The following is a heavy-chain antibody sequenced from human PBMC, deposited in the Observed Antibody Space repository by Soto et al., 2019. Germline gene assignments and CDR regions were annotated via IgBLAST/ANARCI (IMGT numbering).Heavy chain of an antibody. Sequence: SETLSLTCAVSGDSVSSNKWRGWIRQPPGKGLEWIADIHHSGTTSYSPSLKSRVTISVDTSKNQFSLKLSSVTAADTAVYYCARRWGGTFDYWGQGTLVTVSS. D-gene: IGHD2-21*01. CDR2: IHHSGTT. CDR1: GDSVSSNKW. CDR3: ARRWGGTFDY. V-gene: IGHV4-4*02. J-gene: IGHJ4*02.